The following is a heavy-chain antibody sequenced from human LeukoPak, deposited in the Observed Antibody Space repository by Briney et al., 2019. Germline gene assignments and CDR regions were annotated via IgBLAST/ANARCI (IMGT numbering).Heavy chain of an antibody. Sequence: GGSLRLSCAASGFTFSRYWMHWVRQAPGKGLVWVSRINSDGSSRHYADSVKGRFTISRDNAKSDLDLQMNSLRAEDTAVYYCSSNWFDPWGQGTLVTVSS. CDR1: GFTFSRYW. V-gene: IGHV3-74*01. J-gene: IGHJ5*02. CDR2: INSDGSSR. CDR3: SSNWFDP.